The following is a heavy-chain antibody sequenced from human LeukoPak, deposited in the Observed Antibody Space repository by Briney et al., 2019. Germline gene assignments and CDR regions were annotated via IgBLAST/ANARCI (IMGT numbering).Heavy chain of an antibody. CDR2: INPNSGGT. V-gene: IGHV1-2*04. D-gene: IGHD6-13*01. CDR3: ARAIEGIAAAGTSPLYYYYGMDV. CDR1: GYTFTGYY. Sequence: ASVKVSCKASGYTFTGYYMHWVRQAPGQGLEWMGWINPNSGGTNYAQKFQGWVTMTRDTSISTAYMELSRLRSDDTAVYYCARAIEGIAAAGTSPLYYYYGMDVWGQGTTVTVSS. J-gene: IGHJ6*02.